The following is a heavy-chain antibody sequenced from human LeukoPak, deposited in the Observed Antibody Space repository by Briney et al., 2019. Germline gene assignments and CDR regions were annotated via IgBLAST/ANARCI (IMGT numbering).Heavy chain of an antibody. V-gene: IGHV3-23*01. CDR2: ISGSGSNT. CDR3: GPSLGELSQSSLFDY. J-gene: IGHJ4*02. Sequence: GGSLRLSCAASGFTFINYAMTWVRQAPGKGLEWVSAISGSGSNTYYADSVKGRFTISRDNPKNTLYLQMNSLRVEDTAIYYCGPSLGELSQSSLFDYWGQGTLVTVSS. D-gene: IGHD3-16*02. CDR1: GFTFINYA.